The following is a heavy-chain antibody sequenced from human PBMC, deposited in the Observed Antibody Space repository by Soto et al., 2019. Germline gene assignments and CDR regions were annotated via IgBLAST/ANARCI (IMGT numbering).Heavy chain of an antibody. V-gene: IGHV4-59*01. CDR1: GGSISSYD. CDR2: IYYSGST. CDR3: ARRYGGNFDY. D-gene: IGHD1-26*01. J-gene: IGHJ4*02. Sequence: SETLSLTCTVSGGSISSYDWSWIRQPPGKGLEWIGYIYYSGSTNYNPSLKSRVTISVDTSKNQFSLKLTSLTAADTPVYDCARRYGGNFDYWGQGTLVTVSS.